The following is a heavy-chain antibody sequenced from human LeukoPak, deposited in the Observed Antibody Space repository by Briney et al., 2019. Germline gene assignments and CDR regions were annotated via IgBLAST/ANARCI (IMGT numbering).Heavy chain of an antibody. J-gene: IGHJ4*02. Sequence: GGSLRLSCAASGFTVSSNYMSWVRQAPGKGLEWVSVIYSGGSTYYADSVKGRFTISRDNSKNTLYLQMNSLRAEDTAIYYCAKIPQVAPVSVPNFDHWGQGTLVTVSS. D-gene: IGHD2-21*01. CDR2: IYSGGST. CDR3: AKIPQVAPVSVPNFDH. V-gene: IGHV3-53*01. CDR1: GFTVSSNY.